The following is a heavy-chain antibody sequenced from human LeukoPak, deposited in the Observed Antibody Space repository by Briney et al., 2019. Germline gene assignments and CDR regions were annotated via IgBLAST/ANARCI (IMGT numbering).Heavy chain of an antibody. CDR2: IHNNGDI. V-gene: IGHV4-4*02. Sequence: SETLSFTCAVSGGSINKNNWWSWIRQSPGKGLEWIGEIHNNGDINYNPSLQSRVTMSMDNSKNQFSLMLSSVTAADTAVYYCATYYDISTAYTFDYWGQGTLVTVSS. CDR1: GGSINKNNW. D-gene: IGHD3-9*01. CDR3: ATYYDISTAYTFDY. J-gene: IGHJ4*02.